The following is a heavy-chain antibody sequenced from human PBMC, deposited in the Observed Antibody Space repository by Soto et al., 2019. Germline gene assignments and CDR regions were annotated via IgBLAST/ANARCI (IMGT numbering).Heavy chain of an antibody. CDR1: GFSFSSFS. CDR3: ARDLNYAFDY. J-gene: IGHJ4*02. V-gene: IGHV3-48*01. Sequence: PGGSLRLSCAASGFSFSSFSLNWVRQAPGKGLEWISYIAGGTPYYADSVKGRFTISRDNAKNSLYLQMNSLRAEDTAVYYCARDLNYAFDYWGQGALVTVSS. CDR2: IAGGTP. D-gene: IGHD3-16*01.